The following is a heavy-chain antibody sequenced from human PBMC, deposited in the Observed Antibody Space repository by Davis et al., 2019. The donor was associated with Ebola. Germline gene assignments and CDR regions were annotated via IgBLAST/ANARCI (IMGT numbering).Heavy chain of an antibody. CDR2: ISHSGHT. CDR1: GGSISSGGYS. V-gene: IGHV4-30-2*01. D-gene: IGHD1-26*01. Sequence: SETLSLTCAVSGGSISSGGYSWSWIRQPPGKGLEWIGDISHSGHTYYNPSLRSRLTISVDTSKNHFSLKLSSVTAADTAVYYCARGRGGGSYIVYYYYGMDVWGKGTTVTVSS. CDR3: ARGRGGGSYIVYYYYGMDV. J-gene: IGHJ6*04.